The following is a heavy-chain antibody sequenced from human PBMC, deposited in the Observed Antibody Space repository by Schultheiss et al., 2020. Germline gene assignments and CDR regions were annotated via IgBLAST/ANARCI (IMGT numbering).Heavy chain of an antibody. Sequence: ASVKVSCKASGYTFTTYAMHWVRQAPGQGLEWMGWINPNSGGTNYAQKFQGRVTMTRDTSISTAYMELTSLTSDDTAVYYCARDSGSTLTTFGPPGHPWGQGTLVTVSS. J-gene: IGHJ5*02. CDR2: INPNSGGT. CDR3: ARDSGSTLTTFGPPGHP. CDR1: GYTFTTYA. V-gene: IGHV1-2*02. D-gene: IGHD4-17*01.